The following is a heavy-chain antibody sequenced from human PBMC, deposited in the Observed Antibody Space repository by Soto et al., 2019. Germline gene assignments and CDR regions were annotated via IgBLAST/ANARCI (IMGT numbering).Heavy chain of an antibody. V-gene: IGHV4-61*01. Sequence: QVQLQESGPGLVKPSETLSLTCTVSGGSVSSGSYYWRWIRQPPGKGLEWIGYIYYSGSTNYNPSLQRRVTISVDTSKNQFPLRLTSVTAADTAVYYCARVSCGWSNWFDPWGQGTLVTVSS. CDR3: ARVSCGWSNWFDP. D-gene: IGHD6-19*01. J-gene: IGHJ5*02. CDR2: IYYSGST. CDR1: GGSVSSGSYY.